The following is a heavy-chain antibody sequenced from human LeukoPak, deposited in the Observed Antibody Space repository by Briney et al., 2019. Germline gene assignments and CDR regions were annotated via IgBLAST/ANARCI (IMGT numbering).Heavy chain of an antibody. D-gene: IGHD1-26*01. CDR3: ARDPGWELLNYYYYYMDV. J-gene: IGHJ6*03. Sequence: KPGGSLRLSRAASGFTFSSYSMNWVRQAPGKGLEWVSSISSSSSYIYYADSVKGRFTISRDNAKNSLYLQMNSLRAEDTAVYYCARDPGWELLNYYYYYMDVWGKGTTVTVSS. CDR2: ISSSSSYI. V-gene: IGHV3-21*01. CDR1: GFTFSSYS.